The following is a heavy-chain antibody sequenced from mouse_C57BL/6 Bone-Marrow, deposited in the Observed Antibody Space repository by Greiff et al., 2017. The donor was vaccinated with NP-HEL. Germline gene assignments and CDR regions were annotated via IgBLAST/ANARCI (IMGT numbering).Heavy chain of an antibody. CDR3: AREAYYGTLYAMDY. D-gene: IGHD2-10*01. J-gene: IGHJ4*01. CDR2: ISDGGSYT. Sequence: EVNVVESGGGLVKPGGSLKLSCAASGFTFSSYAMSWVRQTPEKRLEWVATISDGGSYTYYPDNVKGRFTISRDNAKNNLYLQMSHLKSEDTAMYYCAREAYYGTLYAMDYWGQGTSVTVSS. CDR1: GFTFSSYA. V-gene: IGHV5-4*01.